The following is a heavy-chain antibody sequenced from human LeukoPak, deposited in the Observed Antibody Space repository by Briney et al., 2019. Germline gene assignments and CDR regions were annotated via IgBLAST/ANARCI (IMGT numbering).Heavy chain of an antibody. CDR2: IHRSGSI. J-gene: IGHJ4*02. CDR3: ARGGDRSFDY. CDR1: GVSISSNLW. V-gene: IGHV4-4*02. D-gene: IGHD3-10*01. Sequence: SGTLSLTCAVSGVSISSNLWWTWVRQPPGKGLEWIAEIHRSGSINYNPSLKSRVTISVDKAKNQFSLNLNSVTAADTAVYYCARGGDRSFDYWGQGTLVTVSS.